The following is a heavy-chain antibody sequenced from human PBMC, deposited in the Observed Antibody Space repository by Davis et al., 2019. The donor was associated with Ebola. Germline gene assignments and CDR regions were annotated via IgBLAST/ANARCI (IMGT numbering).Heavy chain of an antibody. V-gene: IGHV4-4*02. CDR1: AGSISSSNW. Sequence: MPSETLSLTCAVSAGSISSSNWWTSVCQPPGKGLEWLGEFYHSVSTNYNPSLKSRVSISVDKSKNQFSLKLSSVTAADTAVYYCARQGCSGGRCHFPFDYWDQGTLVTVSS. D-gene: IGHD2-15*01. J-gene: IGHJ4*02. CDR3: ARQGCSGGRCHFPFDY. CDR2: FYHSVST.